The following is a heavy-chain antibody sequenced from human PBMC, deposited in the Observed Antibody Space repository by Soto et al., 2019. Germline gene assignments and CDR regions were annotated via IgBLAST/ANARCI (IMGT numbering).Heavy chain of an antibody. CDR3: AKDPSPDYGHVDY. J-gene: IGHJ4*02. CDR1: GFTFSSYG. CDR2: ISYDGSNK. Sequence: GGSLRLSCAASGFTFSSYGMHWVRQAPGKGLEWVAVISYDGSNKYYADSVKGRFTISRDNSKNTLYLQMNSLRAEDTAVYYCAKDPSPDYGHVDYWGQGTLVTVSS. V-gene: IGHV3-30*18. D-gene: IGHD4-17*01.